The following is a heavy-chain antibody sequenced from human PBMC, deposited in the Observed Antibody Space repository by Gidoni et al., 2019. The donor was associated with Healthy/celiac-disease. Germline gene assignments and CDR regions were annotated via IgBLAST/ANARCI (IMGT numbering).Heavy chain of an antibody. Sequence: EVQLVQPGAEVKKPGDSLKISCQGYGYSFTSYWTGWVRQMPGKGHEWMGFIYPVDSDTRYIPSFQGQVTISADKSISTAYMQWSSLKASDTAMYYCARSVGITGTTPWFDPWGQGTLVTVSS. D-gene: IGHD1-7*01. J-gene: IGHJ5*02. CDR2: IYPVDSDT. CDR1: GYSFTSYW. V-gene: IGHV5-51*03. CDR3: ARSVGITGTTPWFDP.